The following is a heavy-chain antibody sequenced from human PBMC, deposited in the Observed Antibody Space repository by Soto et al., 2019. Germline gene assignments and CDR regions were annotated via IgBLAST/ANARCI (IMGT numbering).Heavy chain of an antibody. CDR3: ARVPSPFDFYYAMDV. V-gene: IGHV4-30-4*01. Sequence: QVQLRESGPGLVMPSPTLSLTCTGSGDSIGRGNKYWRWIRQAPGRGLAWIGYIFSSGTTYYNPSLKCRLLMSLDTSQNQFSLKLNSVTAADTAVYFCARVPSPFDFYYAMDVWGHGTTVTVSS. CDR2: IFSSGTT. D-gene: IGHD3-16*01. CDR1: GDSIGRGNKY. J-gene: IGHJ6*02.